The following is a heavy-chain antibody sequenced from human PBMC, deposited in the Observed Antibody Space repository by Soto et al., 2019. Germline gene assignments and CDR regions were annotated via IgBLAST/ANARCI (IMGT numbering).Heavy chain of an antibody. V-gene: IGHV4-39*01. CDR1: GGSISRSSYY. J-gene: IGHJ6*02. CDR2: IYYSGST. CDR3: ARCGAFTVTTLGYYYYGIDV. Sequence: SETLSLTCTVSGGSISRSSYYWGWIRQPPGKGLEWIGSIYYSGSTYYNPSLKSRVTISVDTSKNQFSLKLSSVTAADTAVYYCARCGAFTVTTLGYYYYGIDVWGQGTTVTVS. D-gene: IGHD4-4*01.